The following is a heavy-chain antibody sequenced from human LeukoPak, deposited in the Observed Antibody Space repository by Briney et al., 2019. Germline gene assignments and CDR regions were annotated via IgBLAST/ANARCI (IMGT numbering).Heavy chain of an antibody. CDR3: ARPATGYCSSAGCHWDS. V-gene: IGHV3-21*01. Sequence: GGPLRLSCPASGLTFTTHSCTGVRQPPGRGRGWSPSFVPSSNFIHYAESVRGRFTISRDNAKNSLYLQMNSLGAQDTAVYYCARPATGYCSSAGCHWDSWGQGTLVTVSS. J-gene: IGHJ4*02. CDR2: FVPSSNFI. D-gene: IGHD2-2*01. CDR1: GLTFTTHS.